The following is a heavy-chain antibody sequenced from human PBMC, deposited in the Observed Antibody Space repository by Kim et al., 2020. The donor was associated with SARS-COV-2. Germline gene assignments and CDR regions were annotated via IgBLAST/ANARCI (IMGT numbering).Heavy chain of an antibody. CDR2: IYYSGST. J-gene: IGHJ4*02. Sequence: SETLSLTCTVSGGSISSYYWSWIRQPPGKGLEWIGYIYYSGSTNSNPSLKSRVTISVDTSKNQFSLKLSSVTAAGTAVYYCAGGPIAVAGHGYWGQGTLVTVSS. D-gene: IGHD6-19*01. CDR1: GGSISSYY. CDR3: AGGPIAVAGHGY. V-gene: IGHV4-59*08.